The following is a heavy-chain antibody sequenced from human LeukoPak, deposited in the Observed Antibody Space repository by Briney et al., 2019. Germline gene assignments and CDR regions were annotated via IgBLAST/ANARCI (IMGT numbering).Heavy chain of an antibody. V-gene: IGHV3-20*04. CDR3: ARGFGDFWTGYHDAFDI. J-gene: IGHJ3*02. Sequence: GGSLRLSCAASASTFDNHGMSSVRQAPGKGLEWVSGINWNGGSTGYADSVKGRFTISRDNAKNSLYLQMNSLRAEDTALYYCARGFGDFWTGYHDAFDIWGQGTMVIVSS. CDR2: INWNGGST. CDR1: ASTFDNHG. D-gene: IGHD3/OR15-3a*01.